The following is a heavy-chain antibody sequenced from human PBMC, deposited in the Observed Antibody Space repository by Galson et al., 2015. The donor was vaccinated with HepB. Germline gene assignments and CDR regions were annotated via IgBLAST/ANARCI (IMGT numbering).Heavy chain of an antibody. V-gene: IGHV6-1*01. D-gene: IGHD3-22*01. J-gene: IGHJ5*02. Sequence: CAISGDSVSSHSAAWNWIRQSPSRGLEWLGRTYYRSEWYNDYAVSVKSRITINPDTSKNQFSLQLNSVTPEDTAVYYCARDRIYDSSGYYPSNWFDPWGQGTLVTVSS. CDR1: GDSVSSHSAA. CDR3: ARDRIYDSSGYYPSNWFDP. CDR2: TYYRSEWYN.